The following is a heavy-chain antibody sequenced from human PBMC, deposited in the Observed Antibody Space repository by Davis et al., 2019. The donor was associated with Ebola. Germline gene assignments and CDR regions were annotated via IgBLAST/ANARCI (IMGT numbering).Heavy chain of an antibody. Sequence: PGGSLRLSCAASGFSITHFWMHWVRQAPGKGPVWVSLINNLGTSTSYADFVKGRFTISRDDAKNTLFLQMNSLGAEDTAVYYCGGGGVAGTFDYWGRGTLVTVSS. V-gene: IGHV3-74*01. CDR2: INNLGTST. D-gene: IGHD6-19*01. J-gene: IGHJ4*02. CDR1: GFSITHFW. CDR3: GGGGVAGTFDY.